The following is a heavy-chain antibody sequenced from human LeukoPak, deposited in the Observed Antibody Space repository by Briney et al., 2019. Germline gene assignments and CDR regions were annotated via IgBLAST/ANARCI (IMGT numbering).Heavy chain of an antibody. CDR3: AKERFIVVVTATIDY. CDR1: GFTFSSYA. Sequence: GGSLRLACAASGFTFSSYAMSWVRQAPGKGLEWVSAISGSGGSTYYADSVKGRFTISRDNSKNTLYLQMNSLRAEDTAVYYCAKERFIVVVTATIDYWGRGTLVTVSS. CDR2: ISGSGGST. V-gene: IGHV3-23*01. D-gene: IGHD2-21*02. J-gene: IGHJ4*02.